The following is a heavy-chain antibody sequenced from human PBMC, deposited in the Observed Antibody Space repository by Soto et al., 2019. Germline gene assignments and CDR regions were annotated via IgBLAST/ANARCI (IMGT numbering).Heavy chain of an antibody. J-gene: IGHJ5*02. D-gene: IGHD3-3*01. CDR3: ARDQGYYDYL. V-gene: IGHV4-61*01. Sequence: SETLSLTCTVSGASVSSASYYWSWIRQPPGKGLEWLGYIYYSGSTNYNPSLKSRVTISLDTSKNQFSLKLSSVTAADTAVYYCARDQGYYDYLWGLGTLVTVS. CDR2: IYYSGST. CDR1: GASVSSASYY.